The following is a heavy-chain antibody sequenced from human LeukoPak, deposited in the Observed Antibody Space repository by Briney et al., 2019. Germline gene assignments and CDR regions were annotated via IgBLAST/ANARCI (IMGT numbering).Heavy chain of an antibody. Sequence: ASVKVSCKASGYTFTSYGICWVGLAPGQGREGVGWSSAYNCNTNYAQKPLGRITMTPVTCTGTAYMVLRGLRSDDTAVYYCARAPPRVVVSATPDYWGQGSLVTVCS. V-gene: IGHV1-18*01. CDR3: ARAPPRVVVSATPDY. CDR1: GYTFTSYG. CDR2: SSAYNCNT. D-gene: IGHD2-15*01. J-gene: IGHJ4*02.